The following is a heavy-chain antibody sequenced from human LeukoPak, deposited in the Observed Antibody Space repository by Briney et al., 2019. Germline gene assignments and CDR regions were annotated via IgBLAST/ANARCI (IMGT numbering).Heavy chain of an antibody. J-gene: IGHJ4*02. CDR1: GFTFSSSW. V-gene: IGHV3-7*03. Sequence: GGSLRLSCVASGFTFSSSWMSWVRQAPGKGLEWVANIKQDGSEKSYVESVRGRFTISRDNAKNSLYLQLNSLRAEDTALYYCARDNPPDYWGQGTLVTVS. CDR2: IKQDGSEK. CDR3: ARDNPPDY.